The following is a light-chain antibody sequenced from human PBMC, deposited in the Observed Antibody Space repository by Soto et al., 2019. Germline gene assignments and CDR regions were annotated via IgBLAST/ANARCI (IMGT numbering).Light chain of an antibody. CDR2: GNN. V-gene: IGLV1-47*01. J-gene: IGLJ3*02. Sequence: QSVLTQPPSASGTPGQTVTISSSGSSSNIGANYVSWYQQLPGTAPKLLIYGNNQRPSGVPDRFSGSRSGNSASLAISGLRSEDEADYYCAAWDDSQSGVVFGGGTKVTVL. CDR1: SSNIGANY. CDR3: AAWDDSQSGVV.